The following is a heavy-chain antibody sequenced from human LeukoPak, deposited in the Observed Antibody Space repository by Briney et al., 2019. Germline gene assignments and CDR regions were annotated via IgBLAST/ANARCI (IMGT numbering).Heavy chain of an antibody. CDR2: IYYSGST. CDR1: GGSISSSSYY. J-gene: IGHJ6*03. D-gene: IGHD2-15*01. Sequence: SETLSLTCTVSGGSISSSSYYWGWIRQPPGKGLEWIGSIYYSGSTYYNPSLKSRVTISVDTSKNQFSLKLSSVTAADTAVYYCARGGPPYYYYYYMDVWGKGTTVTVSS. V-gene: IGHV4-39*07. CDR3: ARGGPPYYYYYYMDV.